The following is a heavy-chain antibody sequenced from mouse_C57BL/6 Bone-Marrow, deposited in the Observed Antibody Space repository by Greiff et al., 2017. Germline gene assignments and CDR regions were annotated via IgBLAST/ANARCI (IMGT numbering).Heavy chain of an antibody. J-gene: IGHJ1*02. CDR1: GFTFSDYY. V-gene: IGHV5-12*01. Sequence: EVQRVESGGGLVQPGGSLKLSCAASGFTFSDYYMYWVRQTPEKRLEWVAYISNGGGSTYYPDTVKGRFTISRDNAKNTLYMQMRRLKSEDTAIYYCATTVVANWYFDVGGTGTTVIVSS. CDR2: ISNGGGST. CDR3: ATTVVANWYFDV. D-gene: IGHD1-1*01.